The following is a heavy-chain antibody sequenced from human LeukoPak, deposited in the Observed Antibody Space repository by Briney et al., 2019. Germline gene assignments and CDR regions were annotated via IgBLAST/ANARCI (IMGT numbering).Heavy chain of an antibody. CDR3: ARDLSGNPDY. CDR2: IHYDGDNYK. D-gene: IGHD4-23*01. Sequence: GGSLRLSCAASGFTFSNYGMHWVRQAPGKGLEWVTFIHYDGDNYKGYAESVKGRFTISRDNSKNTLYLQMNSLRAEDTAVYYCARDLSGNPDYWGQGTLVTVSS. CDR1: GFTFSNYG. V-gene: IGHV3-30*02. J-gene: IGHJ4*02.